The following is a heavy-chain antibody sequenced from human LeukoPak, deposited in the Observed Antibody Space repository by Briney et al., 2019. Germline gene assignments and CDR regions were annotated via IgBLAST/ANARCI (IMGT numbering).Heavy chain of an antibody. CDR1: GFTFSSYS. J-gene: IGHJ4*02. V-gene: IGHV3-21*01. D-gene: IGHD5-18*01. CDR2: ISSSSSYI. Sequence: GGSLRLSCAASGFTFSSYSMDWVRQAPGKGLEWVSSISSSSSYIYYADSVKGRFTISRDNAKNSLYLQMNSLRAEDTAVYYCARDPGYSYGHDYWGQGTLVTVSS. CDR3: ARDPGYSYGHDY.